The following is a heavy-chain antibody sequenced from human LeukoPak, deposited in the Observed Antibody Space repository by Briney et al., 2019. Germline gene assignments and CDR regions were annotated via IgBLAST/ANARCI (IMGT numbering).Heavy chain of an antibody. J-gene: IGHJ4*02. Sequence: SETLSLTCAVYGGSFSGYYWSWIRQPPGKGLEWIGEINHSGSTYYNPSLKSRVTISVDTSKNQFSLKLSSVTAADTAVYYCAREEGDSSGYYGSYFDYWGQGTLVTVSS. D-gene: IGHD3-22*01. CDR2: INHSGST. V-gene: IGHV4-34*01. CDR1: GGSFSGYY. CDR3: AREEGDSSGYYGSYFDY.